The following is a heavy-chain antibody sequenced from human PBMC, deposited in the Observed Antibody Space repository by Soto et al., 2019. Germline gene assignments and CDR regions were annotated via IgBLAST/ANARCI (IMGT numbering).Heavy chain of an antibody. Sequence: QVQLVQSGAEVKKPGSSVKVSCKASGGTFSSYAISWVRQAPGQGLEWMGGIIPIFGTANYAQKFQGRVTITADESAGTGYMELSSLRSEDTAVCYCARLLHGYSPVFDYWGQGTLVTVSS. J-gene: IGHJ4*02. CDR2: IIPIFGTA. V-gene: IGHV1-69*12. D-gene: IGHD5-18*01. CDR1: GGTFSSYA. CDR3: ARLLHGYSPVFDY.